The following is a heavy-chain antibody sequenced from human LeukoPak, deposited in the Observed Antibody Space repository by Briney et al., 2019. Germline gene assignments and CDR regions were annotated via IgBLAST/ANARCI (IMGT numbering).Heavy chain of an antibody. D-gene: IGHD3-22*01. CDR2: INWNGGST. CDR3: ARELNYYDSSGYPDY. J-gene: IGHJ4*02. Sequence: GGSLRLSCAASGFTFDDYGMSWVRQAPGKGLEWVSGINWNGGSTGYADSVKGRFTISRDNAKNSLYLQMNSLRAEDTALYYCARELNYYDSSGYPDYWGQGTLVTVSS. V-gene: IGHV3-20*04. CDR1: GFTFDDYG.